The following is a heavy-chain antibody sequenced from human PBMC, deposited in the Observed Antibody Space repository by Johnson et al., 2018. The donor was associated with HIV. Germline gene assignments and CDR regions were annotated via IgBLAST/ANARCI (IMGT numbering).Heavy chain of an antibody. CDR3: ARGGDDAFDI. D-gene: IGHD7-27*01. CDR2: IGTAGDT. V-gene: IGHV3-13*01. Sequence: VQLVESGGGLVQPGGSLRLSCAASGFTFSSYDMHWVRQATGKGLEWVSAIGTAGDTYYADSVKGRFTISRDNAKNSLYLQMNSLRAEDTAVYYCARGGDDAFDIWGQGTMVTVSS. J-gene: IGHJ3*02. CDR1: GFTFSSYD.